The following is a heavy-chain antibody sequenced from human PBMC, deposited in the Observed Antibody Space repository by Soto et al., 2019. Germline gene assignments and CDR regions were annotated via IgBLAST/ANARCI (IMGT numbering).Heavy chain of an antibody. CDR3: ASPQGGDYGDYYFDY. D-gene: IGHD4-17*01. V-gene: IGHV1-3*01. CDR2: INGGNGNT. CDR1: GYTFNNYA. J-gene: IGHJ4*02. Sequence: QVQLVQSGAEVKSPAASVKVSCKASGYTFNNYAIHWLRQAPGQRLEWMGWINGGNGNTKYSQKLQGRVTITKDTSASTAYMELSSLRSDDTAVYYCASPQGGDYGDYYFDYWGQGTLVTVSS.